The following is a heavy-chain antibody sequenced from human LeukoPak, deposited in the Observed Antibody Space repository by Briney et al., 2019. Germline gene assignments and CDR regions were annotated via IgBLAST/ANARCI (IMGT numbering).Heavy chain of an antibody. CDR2: IIPIFGTA. CDR1: GGTFSSYA. D-gene: IGHD5-18*01. J-gene: IGHJ4*02. Sequence: GASVKVSCKASGGTFSSYAISWVRQAPGQGLEWTGGIIPIFGTANYAQKFQGRVTITADESTSTAYMELSSLRSEDTAVYYCARDRDSYCYFDYWGQGTLVTVSS. CDR3: ARDRDSYCYFDY. V-gene: IGHV1-69*01.